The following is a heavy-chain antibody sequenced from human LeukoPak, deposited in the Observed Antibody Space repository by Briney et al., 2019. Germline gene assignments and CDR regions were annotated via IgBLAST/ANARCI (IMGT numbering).Heavy chain of an antibody. D-gene: IGHD6-6*01. CDR1: GYTFGSYS. Sequence: ASVKVSCKASGYTFGSYSINWVRQAPGQGLEWMGWISTYNGNTNYAQTLQGRVTMTTDTSTSTAYMELRSLRSDDTAVYYCAKDRWRDGSSSFDNWGQGTLVTVSS. CDR2: ISTYNGNT. J-gene: IGHJ4*02. CDR3: AKDRWRDGSSSFDN. V-gene: IGHV1-18*01.